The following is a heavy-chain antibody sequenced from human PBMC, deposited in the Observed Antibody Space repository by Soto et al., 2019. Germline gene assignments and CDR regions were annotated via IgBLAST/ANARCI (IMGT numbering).Heavy chain of an antibody. V-gene: IGHV3-23*01. Sequence: GGSLILSCAASGFTFSSYAMSWVRQAPWKGLEWVSAISGSGVSTYYADSVKGRFTISRDNSKNTLYLQMNSLRAEDTAVYYCAKDGYYYDSSGYYSWGQGTLVTVSS. J-gene: IGHJ4*02. CDR2: ISGSGVST. CDR3: AKDGYYYDSSGYYS. CDR1: GFTFSSYA. D-gene: IGHD3-22*01.